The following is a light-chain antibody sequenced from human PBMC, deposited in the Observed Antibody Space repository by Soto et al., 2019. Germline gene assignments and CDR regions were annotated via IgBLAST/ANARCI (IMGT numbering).Light chain of an antibody. J-gene: IGLJ1*01. CDR1: SSNIGSNY. CDR3: AAWDDSLSVHYV. V-gene: IGLV1-47*01. Sequence: QSVLTQPPSASGTPGQRVTISCSGSSSNIGSNYVYWYQQLPGTAPKLLIYRNNQRPSGVPDRFSGSKSGTSASLAIGGLRSEDEADYYCAAWDDSLSVHYVFGTETKVTV. CDR2: RNN.